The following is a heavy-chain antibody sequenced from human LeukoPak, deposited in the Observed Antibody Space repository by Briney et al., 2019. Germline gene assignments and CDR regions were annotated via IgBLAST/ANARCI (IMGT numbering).Heavy chain of an antibody. D-gene: IGHD1-26*01. V-gene: IGHV1-8*01. J-gene: IGHJ5*02. CDR2: MNPNSGKS. Sequence: ASVKVSCKASGYTFTSYDINWVRQATGQGPEWMGWMNPNSGKSDFAQKFRGRVTMTRDTSISTAYMELGSLRSEDTAVYYCARGPPFRGSQGWFDPWGQGTLVIVSS. CDR1: GYTFTSYD. CDR3: ARGPPFRGSQGWFDP.